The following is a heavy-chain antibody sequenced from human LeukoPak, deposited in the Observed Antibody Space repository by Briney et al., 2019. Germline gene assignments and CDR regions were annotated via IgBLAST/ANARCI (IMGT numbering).Heavy chain of an antibody. CDR1: GGSISSGSYY. CDR2: IYTSGST. V-gene: IGHV4-61*02. J-gene: IGHJ4*02. CDR3: ARARRSGYDLGY. D-gene: IGHD5-12*01. Sequence: SETLSLTCAVSGGSISSGSYYWSWIRQPAGKGLEWIGRIYTSGSTNYNPSLKSRVTISVDTSKNQFSLKLSSVTAADTAVYYCARARRSGYDLGYWGQGTLVTVSS.